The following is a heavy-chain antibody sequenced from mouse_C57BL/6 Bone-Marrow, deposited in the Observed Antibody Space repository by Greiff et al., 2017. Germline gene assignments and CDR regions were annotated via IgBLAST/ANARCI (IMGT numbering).Heavy chain of an antibody. CDR2: IRSKSNNYAT. Sequence: EVKLQESGGGLVQPKGSLKLSCAASGFSFNTYAMNWVRQAPGKGLEWVARIRSKSNNYATYYADSVKDRFTISRDDSESMLYLQMNNLKTEDTAMYYCVRQTLYGSSPYWYFDVWGTGTTVTVSS. D-gene: IGHD1-1*01. V-gene: IGHV10-1*01. J-gene: IGHJ1*03. CDR1: GFSFNTYA. CDR3: VRQTLYGSSPYWYFDV.